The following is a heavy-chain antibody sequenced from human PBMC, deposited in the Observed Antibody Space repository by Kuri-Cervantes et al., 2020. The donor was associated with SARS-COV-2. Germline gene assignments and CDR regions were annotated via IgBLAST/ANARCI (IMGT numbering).Heavy chain of an antibody. D-gene: IGHD7-27*01. CDR3: ARGPELGHFFDY. CDR1: GGSFSGYY. Sequence: GSLRLSCAVYGGSFSGYYWRWIRQPPGKGLEWIGEINHSGSTNYNPSLKSRVTISVDTSKNQFSLKLSSVTAADTAVYYCARGPELGHFFDYWGQGTLVTVSS. J-gene: IGHJ4*02. CDR2: INHSGST. V-gene: IGHV4-34*01.